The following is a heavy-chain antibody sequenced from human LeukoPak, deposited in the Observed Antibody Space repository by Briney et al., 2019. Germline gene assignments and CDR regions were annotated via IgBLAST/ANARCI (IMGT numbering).Heavy chain of an antibody. V-gene: IGHV5-51*03. J-gene: IGHJ4*02. CDR1: GYSFSSYW. CDR2: IYPGDSDT. D-gene: IGHD6-19*01. CDR3: TGLFSRQQCLDY. Sequence: KPGESLKISCKGSGYSFSSYWIGWVRQVPGKGLEWMGIIYPGDSDTRYSPSFQGQVTISADNSISTAYLQWSRLKASDTAMYYCTGLFSRQQCLDYWGQGTLVTVSS.